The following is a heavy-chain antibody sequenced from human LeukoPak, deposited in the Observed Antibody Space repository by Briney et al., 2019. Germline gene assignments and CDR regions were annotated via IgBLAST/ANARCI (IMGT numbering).Heavy chain of an antibody. Sequence: WASVKVSCKASGGTFSSYAISWVRQAPGQGLEWMGRIIPIFGTANYAQEFQGRVTITTDESTSTAYMELSSLRSEDTAVYYCASHLTMGDAFDIWGQGTMVTVSS. J-gene: IGHJ3*02. D-gene: IGHD4/OR15-4a*01. CDR1: GGTFSSYA. CDR3: ASHLTMGDAFDI. V-gene: IGHV1-69*05. CDR2: IIPIFGTA.